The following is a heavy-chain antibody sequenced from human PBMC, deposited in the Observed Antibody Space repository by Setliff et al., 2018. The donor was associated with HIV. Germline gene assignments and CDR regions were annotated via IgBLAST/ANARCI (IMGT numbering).Heavy chain of an antibody. CDR1: GFRVTDTY. V-gene: IGHV3-53*01. D-gene: IGHD5-18*01. CDR2: IYKAGKT. Sequence: GGSLRLSCEASGFRVTDTYMAWVRQAPGKGLEWVTLIYKAGKTYYADFGKGRFTIARDDTKNTVSLQMTNLEPGDTAMYYCAKGGYGGAYYVAGYWGQGTKVTVSS. CDR3: AKGGYGGAYYVAGY. J-gene: IGHJ4*02.